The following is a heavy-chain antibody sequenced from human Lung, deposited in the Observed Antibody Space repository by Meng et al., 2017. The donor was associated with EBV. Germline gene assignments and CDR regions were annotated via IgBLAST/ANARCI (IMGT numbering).Heavy chain of an antibody. Sequence: RQQAGRCLVKPSTNIPVTLVIFGDSVSSSSAAWTWIRQSQSRGLEWLGRTYYRSKWDNDYAVFVKSRITINPDTSKNQFSLQLNSVTPEDTAVYYCARGATSVFDLWGRGTLVTVSS. CDR2: TYYRSKWDN. CDR1: GDSVSSSSAA. CDR3: ARGATSVFDL. J-gene: IGHJ2*01. V-gene: IGHV6-1*01.